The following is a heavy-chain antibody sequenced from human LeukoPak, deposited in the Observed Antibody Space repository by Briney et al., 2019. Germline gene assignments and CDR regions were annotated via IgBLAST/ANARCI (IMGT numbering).Heavy chain of an antibody. V-gene: IGHV3-74*01. CDR1: GFTFSSYW. J-gene: IGHJ4*02. CDR2: INSDGSST. CDR3: ARDQDWNYPWGPGY. Sequence: PGGSLRLSCAASGFTFSSYWMHWVRQAPGKGLVWISRINSDGSSTSYADSVKGRFTISRDNAKNTLYLQTNSLRAEDTAVYYCARDQDWNYPWGPGYWGQGTPVTVSS. D-gene: IGHD1-7*01.